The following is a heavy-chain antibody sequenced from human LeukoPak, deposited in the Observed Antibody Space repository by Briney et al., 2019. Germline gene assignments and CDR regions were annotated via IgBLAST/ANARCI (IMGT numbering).Heavy chain of an antibody. CDR2: ISGSGGST. D-gene: IGHD5-18*01. V-gene: IGHV3-23*01. J-gene: IGHJ6*02. Sequence: GGSLRLSCAASGFTFSSYAMSWVRQAPGKGLERVSAISGSGGSTYYADSVKGRFTISRDNSKNTLYLQMNSLRAEDTAVYYCAKDYQSVYSYVYYYYGMDVWGQGTTVTVSS. CDR3: AKDYQSVYSYVYYYYGMDV. CDR1: GFTFSSYA.